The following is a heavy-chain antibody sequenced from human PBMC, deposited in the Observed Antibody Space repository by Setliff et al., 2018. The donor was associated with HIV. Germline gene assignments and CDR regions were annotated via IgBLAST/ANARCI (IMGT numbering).Heavy chain of an antibody. J-gene: IGHJ4*02. CDR3: VRRAAAAEVFDY. CDR1: GYTFTTYS. D-gene: IGHD2-2*01. V-gene: IGHV1-3*04. Sequence: GASVKVSCKASGYTFTTYSMHWVRQAPGQRLEWMGWLHTGDGRTSYSVKLQGRVTFTRDTSASTAYMELSSLGSEDTAVYYCVRRAAAAEVFDYWGQGTLVTVSS. CDR2: LHTGDGRT.